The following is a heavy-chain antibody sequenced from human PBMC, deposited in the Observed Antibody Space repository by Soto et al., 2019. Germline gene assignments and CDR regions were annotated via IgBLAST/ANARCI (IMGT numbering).Heavy chain of an antibody. J-gene: IGHJ4*02. CDR2: IYYSGST. CDR1: GGSISSSSYY. Sequence: PSETLSLTCTVSGGSISSSSYYWGWIRQPPGKGLEWIGSIYYSGSTYYNPSLKGRVTISVDTSKNQFSLKLSSVTAADTAVYYCASGGITIFGVVIKFDYWGQGTLVTVS. V-gene: IGHV4-39*01. CDR3: ASGGITIFGVVIKFDY. D-gene: IGHD3-3*01.